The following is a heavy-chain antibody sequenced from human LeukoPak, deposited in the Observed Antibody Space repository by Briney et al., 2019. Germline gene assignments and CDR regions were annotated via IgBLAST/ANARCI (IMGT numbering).Heavy chain of an antibody. CDR1: GYTFTLYY. CDR2: INPNSGGT. Sequence: GASVKVSCKASGYTFTLYYIHWVRQAPGQGLEWMGWINPNSGGTNYAQKFQGRVTMTRDTSISTAYMELSRLRSDDTAVYYCASYDSSGYYYDYYYYGMDVWGQGTTVTVSS. J-gene: IGHJ6*02. CDR3: ASYDSSGYYYDYYYYGMDV. D-gene: IGHD3-22*01. V-gene: IGHV1-2*02.